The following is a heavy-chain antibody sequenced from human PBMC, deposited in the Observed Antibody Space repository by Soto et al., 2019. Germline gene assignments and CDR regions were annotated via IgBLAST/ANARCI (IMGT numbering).Heavy chain of an antibody. CDR3: ASFGGYCSSTSCHGLNWFDP. D-gene: IGHD2-2*01. CDR1: GGTFSSYA. J-gene: IGHJ5*02. CDR2: IIPIFGTA. V-gene: IGHV1-69*01. Sequence: QVQLVQSGAEVKKPGSSVKVSCKASGGTFSSYAISWVRQAPGQGLEWMGGIIPIFGTANYAQKFQGRVTITADESTSTAYMELSSLRSEDPAVYYCASFGGYCSSTSCHGLNWFDPWGQGTLVTVSS.